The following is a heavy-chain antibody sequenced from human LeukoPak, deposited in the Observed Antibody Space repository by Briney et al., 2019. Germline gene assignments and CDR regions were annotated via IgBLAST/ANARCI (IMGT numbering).Heavy chain of an antibody. CDR1: GYTFSTYG. Sequence: ASVKVSCKASGYTFSTYGSSWLRQAPGQGLEWMGLISVNNGNTNSAQRLQGRVTMTTDTSTRTAYMELRSLISDDTAVYYSARGRYNPGGEFDLWGQGTLVTVSS. D-gene: IGHD3-16*01. J-gene: IGHJ4*02. CDR3: ARGRYNPGGEFDL. CDR2: ISVNNGNT. V-gene: IGHV1-18*01.